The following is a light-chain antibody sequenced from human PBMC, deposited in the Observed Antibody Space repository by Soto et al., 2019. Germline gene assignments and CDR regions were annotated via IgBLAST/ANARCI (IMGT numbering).Light chain of an antibody. Sequence: DIQMTQSPSTLSASVGDRVTITCRASQSISSWLAWYQQKPGKAPNLLIYDASSLQSGVPSMFSGSGSGTESTLTISSLQPDDFATYNCQQYNSYSFTLGPGTKVHI. J-gene: IGKJ3*01. CDR3: QQYNSYSFT. V-gene: IGKV1-5*01. CDR2: DAS. CDR1: QSISSW.